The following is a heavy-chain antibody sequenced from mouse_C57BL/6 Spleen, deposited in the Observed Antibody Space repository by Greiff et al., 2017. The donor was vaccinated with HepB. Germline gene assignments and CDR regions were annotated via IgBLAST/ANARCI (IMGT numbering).Heavy chain of an antibody. J-gene: IGHJ2*01. V-gene: IGHV6-3*01. CDR3: TGVVYQTSFDY. D-gene: IGHD1-1*02. Sequence: DVKLQESGGGLVQPGGSMKLSCVASGFTFSNYWMNWVRQSPEKGLEWVAQIRLKSDNYATHYAASVKGRFTISRDDSKSSVYLQMNNLRAEDTGIYYCTGVVYQTSFDYWGQGTTLTVSS. CDR1: GFTFSNYW. CDR2: IRLKSDNYAT.